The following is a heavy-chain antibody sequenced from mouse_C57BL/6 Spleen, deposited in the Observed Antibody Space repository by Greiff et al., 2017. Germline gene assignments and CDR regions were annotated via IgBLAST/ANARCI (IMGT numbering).Heavy chain of an antibody. Sequence: EVHLVESGGDLVKPGGSLKLSCAASGFTFSSYGMSWVRQTPDKRLEWVATISSGGSYTYYPDSVKGRFTISRDNAKNTLYLQMSSLKSEDTAMYYCARDYDLYAMDYWGQGTSVTVSS. CDR1: GFTFSSYG. V-gene: IGHV5-6*01. CDR3: ARDYDLYAMDY. J-gene: IGHJ4*01. D-gene: IGHD2-4*01. CDR2: ISSGGSYT.